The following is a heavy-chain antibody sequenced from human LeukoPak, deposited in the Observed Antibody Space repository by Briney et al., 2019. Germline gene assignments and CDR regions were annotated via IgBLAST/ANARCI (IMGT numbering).Heavy chain of an antibody. Sequence: GGSLRLSCAASGFTVSSNYMSWVRQAPGNWLEWVSVIYSGGSTYYADSVKGRFTVSRDNSKNTLYLQMNSLRAEDTAVYYCARDLGSWDDYWGQGTLVTVSS. D-gene: IGHD1-26*01. CDR2: IYSGGST. CDR1: GFTVSSNY. V-gene: IGHV3-53*01. J-gene: IGHJ4*02. CDR3: ARDLGSWDDY.